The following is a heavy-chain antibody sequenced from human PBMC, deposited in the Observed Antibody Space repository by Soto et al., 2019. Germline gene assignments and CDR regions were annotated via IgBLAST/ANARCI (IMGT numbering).Heavy chain of an antibody. D-gene: IGHD6-19*01. V-gene: IGHV1-2*04. CDR1: GYTFTGYY. Sequence: GASVKVSCKASGYTFTGYYMHWVRQAPGQGLEWMGGINPNSGGTNYAQKFQGWVTMTRDTSISTAYMELSRLRSEDTAVYYCAKAEMAAYDAFDIWGQGTMVTVSS. J-gene: IGHJ3*02. CDR3: AKAEMAAYDAFDI. CDR2: INPNSGGT.